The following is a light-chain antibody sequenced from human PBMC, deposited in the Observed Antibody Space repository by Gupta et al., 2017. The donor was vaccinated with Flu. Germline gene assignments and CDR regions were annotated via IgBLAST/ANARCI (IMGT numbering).Light chain of an antibody. CDR2: AAS. V-gene: IGKV1-8*01. Sequence: PSSLSASTGDRVTITCRASQGISSYLAWYQQKPGKAPKLLIYAASTLQSGVPSRFSGSGSGTDFTLTISCLQSEDFATYYCQQYYSYPITFGGGTKVEIK. CDR3: QQYYSYPIT. CDR1: QGISSY. J-gene: IGKJ4*01.